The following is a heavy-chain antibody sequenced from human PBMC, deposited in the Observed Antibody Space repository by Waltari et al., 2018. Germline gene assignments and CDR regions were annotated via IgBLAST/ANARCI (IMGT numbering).Heavy chain of an antibody. CDR1: GFTFHSYA. Sequence: EVQLLESGGDLVQPGGSLTLSGPASGFTFHSYALNWVRQAPGKGLEWVSAIPSSSRITYYADSVKSRFTISRDNSKNTAYLQMNSLRAGDTAIYYCAKGTAAFYYGMDVWGQGTTVTVSS. CDR2: IPSSSRIT. J-gene: IGHJ6*02. V-gene: IGHV3-23*01. CDR3: AKGTAAFYYGMDV. D-gene: IGHD3-16*01.